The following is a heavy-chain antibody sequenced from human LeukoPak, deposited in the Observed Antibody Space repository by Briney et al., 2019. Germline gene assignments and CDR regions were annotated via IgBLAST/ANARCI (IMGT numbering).Heavy chain of an antibody. CDR1: GFTFSSHW. CDR2: IKQDGSEK. CDR3: ARSYSSSWDWFDP. Sequence: GGSLRLSCAASGFTFSSHWMSWVRQAPGKGLEWVANIKQDGSEKYYVDSVKGRFTISRDNAKNSLYMQVNSLRAEDTAVYYCARSYSSSWDWFDPWGQGTLVTVSS. D-gene: IGHD6-13*01. J-gene: IGHJ5*02. V-gene: IGHV3-7*01.